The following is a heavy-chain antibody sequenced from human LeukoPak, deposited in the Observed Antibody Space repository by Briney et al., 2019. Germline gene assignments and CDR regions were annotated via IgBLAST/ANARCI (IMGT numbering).Heavy chain of an antibody. Sequence: PGGSLRLSCAASGFTFSSYGMHWVRQAPGKGLEWVAVISYDGSNKYYADSVKGRFTISRDNSKNTLYLQMNSLRAEDTAVYYCARESGPDFWSGYRYYFDYWGQGTLVTVSS. D-gene: IGHD3-3*01. CDR1: GFTFSSYG. CDR3: ARESGPDFWSGYRYYFDY. V-gene: IGHV3-30*03. CDR2: ISYDGSNK. J-gene: IGHJ4*02.